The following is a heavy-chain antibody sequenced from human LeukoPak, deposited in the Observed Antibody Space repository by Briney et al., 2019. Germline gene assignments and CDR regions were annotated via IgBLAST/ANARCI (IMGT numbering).Heavy chain of an antibody. Sequence: PSETLSLTCTVSGGSIRSSYYYWSWIRQPPGKGLEWIGEINHSGSTNYNPSLKSRVTISVDTSKNQFSLKLSSVTAADTAVYYCASLWPYQLSAFDVWGQGTMVTVSS. V-gene: IGHV4-39*07. D-gene: IGHD2-2*01. J-gene: IGHJ3*01. CDR3: ASLWPYQLSAFDV. CDR1: GGSIRSSYYY. CDR2: INHSGST.